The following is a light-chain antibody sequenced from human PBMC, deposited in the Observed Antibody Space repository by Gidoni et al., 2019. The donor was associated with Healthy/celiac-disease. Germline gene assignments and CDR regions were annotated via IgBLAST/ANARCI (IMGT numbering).Light chain of an antibody. CDR3: QSADSSGTYV. CDR2: KDS. Sequence: SYELTQPPSVSVSTGHTARITCPGDALPKQYAYWYQQKPGQAPVLVIYKDSERPSGIPERFSGSSSGTTVTLTIGGVQAEDEADYYCQSADSSGTYVFGTGTKVTVL. CDR1: ALPKQY. V-gene: IGLV3-25*03. J-gene: IGLJ1*01.